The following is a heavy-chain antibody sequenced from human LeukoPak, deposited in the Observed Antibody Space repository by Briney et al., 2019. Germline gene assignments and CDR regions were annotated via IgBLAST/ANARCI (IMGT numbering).Heavy chain of an antibody. CDR3: ARARIAVVVVAAMFPWFDP. D-gene: IGHD2-15*01. J-gene: IGHJ5*02. Sequence: GASVKVSCKASGYTFTSYDINWVRQATGQGLEWMGWMNPNSGNTGYAQKFQGRVTMTRNTSISTAYMELSSLRSEDTAVYYCARARIAVVVVAAMFPWFDPWGQGTLVTVSS. V-gene: IGHV1-8*01. CDR2: MNPNSGNT. CDR1: GYTFTSYD.